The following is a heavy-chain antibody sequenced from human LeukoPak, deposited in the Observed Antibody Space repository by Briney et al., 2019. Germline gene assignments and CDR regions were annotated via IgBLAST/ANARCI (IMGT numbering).Heavy chain of an antibody. Sequence: PGGSLRLSCAASGFTFSTYSMNWVRQAPGKGLEWVSSISRSSKHIYYADSVKGRFSISRDDAKNSLFLQMNGLRAEDTAVYYCARAMTTTTTCYLHHWGQGPLVTVSS. CDR1: GFTFSTYS. CDR2: ISRSSKHI. J-gene: IGHJ1*01. D-gene: IGHD4-17*01. CDR3: ARAMTTTTTCYLHH. V-gene: IGHV3-21*06.